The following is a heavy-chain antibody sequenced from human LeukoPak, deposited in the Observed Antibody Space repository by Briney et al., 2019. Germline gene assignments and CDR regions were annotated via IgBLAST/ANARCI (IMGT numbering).Heavy chain of an antibody. D-gene: IGHD3-3*01. CDR1: GFTFSSYA. J-gene: IGHJ2*01. CDR3: ARGTTIFGVVIIVDWYFDL. CDR2: ISYDGSNK. Sequence: GGSLRLSCAASGFTFSSYAMHWVRQAPGKGLEWVAVISYDGSNKYYTDSVKGRFTISRDNSKNTLYLQMNSLRAEDTAVYYCARGTTIFGVVIIVDWYFDLWGRGTLVTVSS. V-gene: IGHV3-30-3*01.